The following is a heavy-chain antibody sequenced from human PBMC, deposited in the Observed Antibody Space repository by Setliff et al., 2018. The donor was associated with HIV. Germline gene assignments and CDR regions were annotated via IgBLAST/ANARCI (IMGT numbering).Heavy chain of an antibody. CDR1: GGSINGHY. V-gene: IGHV4-59*11. CDR2: IYYTGST. J-gene: IGHJ4*02. D-gene: IGHD5-18*01. Sequence: SETLSLTCTVSGGSINGHYWSWIRQPPGKGLEWIGYIYYTGSTNYNPSLKSRVTISVDTSKNQFSLQVTSVTAADTAVYYCARAAYSYGYNDYWGQGTLVTVSS. CDR3: ARAAYSYGYNDY.